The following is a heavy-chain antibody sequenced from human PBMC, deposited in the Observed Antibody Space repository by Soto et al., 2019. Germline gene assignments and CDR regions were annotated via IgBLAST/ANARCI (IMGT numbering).Heavy chain of an antibody. CDR3: ARGLVLFDY. CDR1: GFTFSSYA. J-gene: IGHJ4*02. V-gene: IGHV3-30-3*01. D-gene: IGHD3-9*01. CDR2: ISYDGSNK. Sequence: GGSLRLSCAASGFTFSSYAMHWVRQAPGKGLEWVAVISYDGSNKYYADSVKGRFTISRDNSKNTLYLQMNSLRAEDTAVYYCARGLVLFDYWGQGTRVTVSS.